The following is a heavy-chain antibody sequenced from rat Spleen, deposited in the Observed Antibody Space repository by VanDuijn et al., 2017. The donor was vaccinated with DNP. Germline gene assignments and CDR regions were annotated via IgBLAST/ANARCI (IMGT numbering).Heavy chain of an antibody. CDR2: ISASGGST. J-gene: IGHJ1*01. CDR3: ASPDYYDGSYPFF. Sequence: EVQLVESGGDLVQPGRSMTVSCAVSGFTFSNSDMAWVRQAPTKGLEWVASISASGGSTSYRDSVKGRFTISRDNAKSILYLQMDSLRSEDMATYYCASPDYYDGSYPFFWGPGTMVTVSS. V-gene: IGHV5-25*01. CDR1: GFTFSNSD. D-gene: IGHD1-12*02.